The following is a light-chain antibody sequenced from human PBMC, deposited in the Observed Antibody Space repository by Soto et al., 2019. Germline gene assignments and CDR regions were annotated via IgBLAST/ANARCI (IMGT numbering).Light chain of an antibody. Sequence: IQLTQSPSSLSASVGDRLTITCRASQGISNFLAWYQQKPGKAPKLLIYAASTLQSGVPSRFSGSGSGTEFTLTISRLQPEDVATYYCQHWSFGQGTKVDIK. CDR1: QGISNF. J-gene: IGKJ1*01. CDR3: QHWS. CDR2: AAS. V-gene: IGKV1-9*01.